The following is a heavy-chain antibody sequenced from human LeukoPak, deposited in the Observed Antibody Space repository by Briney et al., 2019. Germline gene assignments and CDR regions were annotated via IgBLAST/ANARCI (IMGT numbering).Heavy chain of an antibody. CDR1: GFTFSSYE. Sequence: GGSLRLSCAASGFTFSSYEMNWVRQAPGKGLEWVSYISSSGSTIYYADSVKGRFTISRDNAKNSLYLQMDSLRAEDTAVYYCARGQRPPYGSGSSSYYYYYYGMDVWGQGTTVTVSS. J-gene: IGHJ6*02. V-gene: IGHV3-48*03. D-gene: IGHD3-10*01. CDR2: ISSSGSTI. CDR3: ARGQRPPYGSGSSSYYYYYYGMDV.